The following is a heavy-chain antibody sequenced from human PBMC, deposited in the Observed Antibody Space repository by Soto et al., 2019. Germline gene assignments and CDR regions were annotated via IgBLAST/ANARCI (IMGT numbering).Heavy chain of an antibody. Sequence: SVKVSCKASGGTFSSYAISWVRQAPGQGLEWMGGIIPIFGTANYAQKFQGRVTITADESTSTAYMELSSLRSEDTAVYYCAREVGGYYYDRSGSYYFDYWGQGTLVTVSS. V-gene: IGHV1-69*13. CDR2: IIPIFGTA. CDR1: GGTFSSYA. D-gene: IGHD3-22*01. CDR3: AREVGGYYYDRSGSYYFDY. J-gene: IGHJ4*02.